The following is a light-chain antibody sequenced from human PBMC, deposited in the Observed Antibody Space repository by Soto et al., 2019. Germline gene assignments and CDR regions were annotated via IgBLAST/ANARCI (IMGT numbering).Light chain of an antibody. CDR1: QSIISY. V-gene: IGKV1-39*01. Sequence: DLQMTQSPSSLSASVGDRVTVTCRASQSIISYLNWYQQKPGKAPKLLIYAASSLQRGVPSRISGSGSGTDFSLTISSLQPEDSATYYCQQTYSSPYTFGQGTKLEIK. CDR3: QQTYSSPYT. CDR2: AAS. J-gene: IGKJ2*01.